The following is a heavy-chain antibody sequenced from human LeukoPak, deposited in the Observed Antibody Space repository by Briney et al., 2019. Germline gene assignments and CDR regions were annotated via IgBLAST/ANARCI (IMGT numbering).Heavy chain of an antibody. V-gene: IGHV4-34*01. J-gene: IGHJ3*02. CDR3: AREKSSWSGLDAFDI. D-gene: IGHD6-13*01. CDR2: IDHSGST. CDR1: GGSFSNYY. Sequence: SETLSLTCAVYGGSFSNYYWSWIRQPPGKGLEWIGEIDHSGSTNYNPSLKSRVTISVDTSKNQFSLKLSSVTAADTAVYYCAREKSSWSGLDAFDIWGQGTMVTVSS.